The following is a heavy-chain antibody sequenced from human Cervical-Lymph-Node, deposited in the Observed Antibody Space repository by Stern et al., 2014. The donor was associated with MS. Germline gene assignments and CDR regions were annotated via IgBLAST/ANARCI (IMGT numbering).Heavy chain of an antibody. CDR2: SSTNNGNT. Sequence: VQLVESGPEVKKPGASVKVSCKASGYTFTNYGINWVRQAPGQGLEWMGWSSTNNGNTHYAQNSHDRVTLTTDTSTTTAYMELRSLRSDDPAVYYCARSGGSFWGRGTLVTVSS. CDR1: GYTFTNYG. CDR3: ARSGGSF. J-gene: IGHJ4*02. V-gene: IGHV1-18*01. D-gene: IGHD3-16*01.